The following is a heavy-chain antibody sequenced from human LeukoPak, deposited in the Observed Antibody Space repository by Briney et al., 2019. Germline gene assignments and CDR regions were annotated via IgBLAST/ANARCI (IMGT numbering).Heavy chain of an antibody. CDR2: TSYDGTSE. Sequence: GTSLRLSCAASGFSFRRYDMHWVRQAPGKGLEWVAATSYDGTSELYADFVKGRFSISRDNSRNTLSLQMDTLRPEDTAIYYCARAKGLAGSYLDNWFDPWGQGTRVTVSS. D-gene: IGHD1-26*01. V-gene: IGHV3-30*04. J-gene: IGHJ5*02. CDR1: GFSFRRYD. CDR3: ARAKGLAGSYLDNWFDP.